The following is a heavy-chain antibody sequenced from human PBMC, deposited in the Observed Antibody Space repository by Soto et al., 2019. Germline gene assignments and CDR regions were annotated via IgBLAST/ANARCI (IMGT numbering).Heavy chain of an antibody. D-gene: IGHD1-7*01. CDR2: IYYSGST. CDR1: GGSISSGDYY. CDR3: ARDNWNYSRFHSNWFDP. J-gene: IGHJ5*02. Sequence: SETLSLTCTVSGGSISSGDYYWSWIRQPPGKGLEWIGYIYYSGSTYYNPSLKSRVAISVDTSKNQFSLKLSSVTAADTAVYYCARDNWNYSRFHSNWFDPWGQGTLVTVSS. V-gene: IGHV4-30-4*01.